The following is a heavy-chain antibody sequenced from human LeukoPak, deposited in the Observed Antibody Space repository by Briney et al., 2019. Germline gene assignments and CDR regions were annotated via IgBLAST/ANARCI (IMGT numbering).Heavy chain of an antibody. D-gene: IGHD3-16*01. CDR2: INVPNGNT. CDR1: GYSFSTFG. J-gene: IGHJ4*02. CDR3: ARPATYKWGIDY. Sequence: ASVKVSCKASGYSFSTFGLTWVRQAPGQGLEWMGWINVPNGNTYYAQKFQGRVIMTTDTSTSTAYMELRSLRSDDTAVYYCARPATYKWGIDYWGQGTLVTVSA. V-gene: IGHV1-18*01.